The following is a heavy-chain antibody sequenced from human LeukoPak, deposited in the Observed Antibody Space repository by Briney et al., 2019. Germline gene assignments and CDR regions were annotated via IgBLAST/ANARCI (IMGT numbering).Heavy chain of an antibody. Sequence: GGSLRLSCAASGFTFSGYWMHWVRQAPGKGLVWVSRINNDGSITTYADSVKGRFTISRDNAKNTVYLQMNSLRVEDTAVYYCARRFRSVTDENFDYWGQGTLVTVSS. CDR1: GFTFSGYW. J-gene: IGHJ4*02. CDR3: ARRFRSVTDENFDY. V-gene: IGHV3-74*01. D-gene: IGHD4-17*01. CDR2: INNDGSIT.